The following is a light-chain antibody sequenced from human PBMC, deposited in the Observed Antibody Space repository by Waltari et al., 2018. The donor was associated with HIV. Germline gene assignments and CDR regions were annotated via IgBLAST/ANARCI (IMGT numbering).Light chain of an antibody. CDR3: CSYTAIHTLI. V-gene: IGLV2-14*01. CDR2: GVY. CDR1: TSDIGIFAS. Sequence: QSALTQPASVSGSPGQSITIPCAGTTSDIGIFASVSWYQQHPGRAPQLMIFGVYSRPSGVSSRFSGSKSGNTASLTISGLQAEDEANYYCCSYTAIHTLIFGGGTKLTVL. J-gene: IGLJ2*01.